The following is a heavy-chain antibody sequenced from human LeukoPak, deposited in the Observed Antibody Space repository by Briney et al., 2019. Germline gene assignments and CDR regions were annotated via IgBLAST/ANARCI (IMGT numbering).Heavy chain of an antibody. CDR2: INHSGST. V-gene: IGHV4-34*01. CDR3: ARVSVAAAAGTFDY. CDR1: GGSFSGYY. J-gene: IGHJ4*02. Sequence: PSETLSLTCAVYGGSFSGYYWSWIRQPPGKGLEWIGEINHSGSTNYNPSLRSRVTISVDTSKNQFSLKLSSVTAADTAVYYCARVSVAAAAGTFDYWGQGTLVTVPS. D-gene: IGHD6-13*01.